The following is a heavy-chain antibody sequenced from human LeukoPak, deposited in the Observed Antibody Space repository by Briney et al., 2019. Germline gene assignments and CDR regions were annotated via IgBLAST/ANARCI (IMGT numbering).Heavy chain of an antibody. J-gene: IGHJ4*02. D-gene: IGHD3-16*01. Sequence: PGRPLGLSCTASGFTFGDYAMNWVRKAPGKGREWVGFIRSKAYGGTTEYAASVKGRFTISRDDSKSIAYLQMNSLKTEDTAVYYCSRRYSYAYCYLDDWGQGTLVTASS. CDR1: GFTFGDYA. CDR3: SRRYSYAYCYLDD. CDR2: IRSKAYGGTT. V-gene: IGHV3-49*04.